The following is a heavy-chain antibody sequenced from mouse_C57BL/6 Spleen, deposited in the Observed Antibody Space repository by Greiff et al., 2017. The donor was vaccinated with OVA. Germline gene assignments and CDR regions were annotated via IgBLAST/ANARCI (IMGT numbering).Heavy chain of an antibody. V-gene: IGHV5-17*01. Sequence: EVMLVESGGGLVKPGGSLKLSCAASGFTFSDYGMHWVRQAPEKGLEWVAYISSGSSTIYYADTVKGRFTISRDNAKNTLFLQLPSLRSEDTAMFYCARPYYYGSSPWFAYWGQGTLVTVSA. CDR1: GFTFSDYG. CDR3: ARPYYYGSSPWFAY. CDR2: ISSGSSTI. J-gene: IGHJ3*01. D-gene: IGHD1-1*01.